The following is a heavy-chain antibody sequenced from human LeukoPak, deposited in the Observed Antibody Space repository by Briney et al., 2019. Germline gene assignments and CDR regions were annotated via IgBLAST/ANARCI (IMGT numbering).Heavy chain of an antibody. Sequence: SQTLSLTCTVSGGSISSGGYYWSWIRQHPGKGLEWIGYIYYSGSTYYNPSLKSRVTISVDTSKNQFSLKLSSVTAADTAVYYCASSYYYDSSGKQTIDYWGQGTLVTVPS. CDR1: GGSISSGGYY. CDR3: ASSYYYDSSGKQTIDY. CDR2: IYYSGST. J-gene: IGHJ4*02. D-gene: IGHD3-22*01. V-gene: IGHV4-31*03.